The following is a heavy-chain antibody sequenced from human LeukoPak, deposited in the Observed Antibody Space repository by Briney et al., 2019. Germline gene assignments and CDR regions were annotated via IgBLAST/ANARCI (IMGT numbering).Heavy chain of an antibody. V-gene: IGHV4-31*03. J-gene: IGHJ4*02. Sequence: SQTLSLTCTVSGGSISSGGYYWSWIRQHPGKGLEWIVYIYYSGSTYYNPSLKSRVTISVDTSKNKFSLKLSSVTAADTAVYYCASHTSGESSTSCFDYWGQGTLVTVSS. CDR2: IYYSGST. CDR1: GGSISSGGYY. D-gene: IGHD2-2*01. CDR3: ASHTSGESSTSCFDY.